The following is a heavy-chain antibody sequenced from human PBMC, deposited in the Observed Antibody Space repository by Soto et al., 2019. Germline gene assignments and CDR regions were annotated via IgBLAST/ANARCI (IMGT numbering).Heavy chain of an antibody. CDR1: GYTFTSYY. CDR2: INPSGGST. CDR3: ARDAVSSRDDSSGYFSY. D-gene: IGHD3-22*01. Sequence: ASVKVSCKASGYTFTSYYMHWVRQAPGQGLEWMGIINPSGGSTSYAQKFQGRATMTRDTSTSTVYMELSSLRSEDTAVYYCARDAVSSRDDSSGYFSYWGQGTLVTVS. V-gene: IGHV1-46*03. J-gene: IGHJ4*02.